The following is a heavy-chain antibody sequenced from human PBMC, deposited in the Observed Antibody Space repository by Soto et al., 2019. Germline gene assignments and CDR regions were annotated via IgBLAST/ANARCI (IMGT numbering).Heavy chain of an antibody. Sequence: QVQLQQWGAGLLKPSETLSLTCAVYGGSFSGYYWSWIRQPPGKGLEWIGEINHSGITNYNPSLKGRVTISVATTKHDFSLMLSSVTAADTAVYCCASGVGRQLCAHWGQGPLVTVSS. V-gene: IGHV4-34*01. D-gene: IGHD5-18*01. CDR3: ASGVGRQLCAH. CDR1: GGSFSGYY. J-gene: IGHJ4*02. CDR2: INHSGIT.